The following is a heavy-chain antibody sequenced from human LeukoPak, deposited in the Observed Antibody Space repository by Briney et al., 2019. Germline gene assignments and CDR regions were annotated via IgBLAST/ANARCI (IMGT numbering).Heavy chain of an antibody. J-gene: IGHJ4*02. Sequence: PGGSLRLSCAASGFTFSSYAMHWVRQAPGKGLEWVAVISYDGSNKYYADSVKGRFTISRDNSKNTLYLQMNNLRPEDTAVYYCATDKHCSNGNCYSYPGYWGQGTLVTVSS. CDR2: ISYDGSNK. CDR1: GFTFSSYA. V-gene: IGHV3-30-3*01. CDR3: ATDKHCSNGNCYSYPGY. D-gene: IGHD2-2*01.